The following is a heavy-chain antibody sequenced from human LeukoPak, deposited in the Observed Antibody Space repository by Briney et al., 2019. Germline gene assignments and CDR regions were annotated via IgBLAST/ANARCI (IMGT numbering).Heavy chain of an antibody. CDR1: GGSFSGYY. Sequence: SETLSLTCAVYGGSFSGYYWSWIRQPPGKGLEWIGEINHSGSTNYNPSLKSRVTISVDTSKNQFSLKLSSVTAADTAVYYCARLPSSSWYPYYYYGMDVRGKGTTVTVSS. D-gene: IGHD6-13*01. J-gene: IGHJ6*04. CDR3: ARLPSSSWYPYYYYGMDV. V-gene: IGHV4-34*01. CDR2: INHSGST.